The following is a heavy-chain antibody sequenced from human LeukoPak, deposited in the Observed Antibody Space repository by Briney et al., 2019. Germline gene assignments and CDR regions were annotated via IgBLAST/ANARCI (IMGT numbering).Heavy chain of an antibody. J-gene: IGHJ4*02. CDR3: AKDYTIFGVVHPRPYDY. Sequence: PGGSLRLSCAASGFTFSSYAMSWARQAPGKGLEWVSAVSGSGGSTYYADSVKGRFTISRDNSKNTLYLQMNSLRAEDTAVYYCAKDYTIFGVVHPRPYDYWGQRTLVTVSS. CDR1: GFTFSSYA. CDR2: VSGSGGST. D-gene: IGHD3-3*01. V-gene: IGHV3-23*01.